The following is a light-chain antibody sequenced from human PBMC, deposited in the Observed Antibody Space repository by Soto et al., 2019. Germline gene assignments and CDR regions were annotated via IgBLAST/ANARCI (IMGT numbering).Light chain of an antibody. CDR1: QSISLW. V-gene: IGKV1-5*01. Sequence: DIQMTQSPSTLSAFVGDRVTITCRASQSISLWLAWYQQKPGKAPRLLIYDVPTLESGVPSRFSGSGSGTEFSLTIKSLEPDDFGTYYCQQYNSYSWTFGQGTKVEIK. CDR2: DVP. CDR3: QQYNSYSWT. J-gene: IGKJ1*01.